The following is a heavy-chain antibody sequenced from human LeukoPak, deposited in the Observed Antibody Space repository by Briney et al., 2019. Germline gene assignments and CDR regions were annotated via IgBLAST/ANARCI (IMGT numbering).Heavy chain of an antibody. CDR1: GFTFSSYG. CDR2: IWYDRSNK. D-gene: IGHD5-18*01. Sequence: GRSLRLSCAASGFTFSSYGMHWVRQAPGKGLEWVAVIWYDRSNKYYADSVKGRFTISRDNSKNTLYLQMNSLRAEDTAVYYCAKERGGGGYSYGQYYFDYWGQGTLVTVSS. V-gene: IGHV3-33*06. J-gene: IGHJ4*02. CDR3: AKERGGGGYSYGQYYFDY.